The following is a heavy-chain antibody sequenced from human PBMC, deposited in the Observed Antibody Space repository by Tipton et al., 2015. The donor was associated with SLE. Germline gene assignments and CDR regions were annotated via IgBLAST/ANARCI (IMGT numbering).Heavy chain of an antibody. CDR3: ARATYIWNLRFRGAIDI. J-gene: IGHJ3*02. CDR2: IYYSGSP. Sequence: TPSLTCTVSGGSISSYYWSWIRQPPGKGLEWIGYIYYSGSPNYNPSLKSRVTISVDTSKNQFSLKLSSVTAADTAVYYCARATYIWNLRFRGAIDIWGQGTMVTVSS. V-gene: IGHV4-59*01. CDR1: GGSISSYY. D-gene: IGHD1-20*01.